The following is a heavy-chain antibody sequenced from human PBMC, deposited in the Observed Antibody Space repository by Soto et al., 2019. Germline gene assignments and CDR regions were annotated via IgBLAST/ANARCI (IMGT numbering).Heavy chain of an antibody. V-gene: IGHV1-69*13. CDR1: GGTFSSYA. D-gene: IGHD4-17*01. J-gene: IGHJ4*02. CDR2: IIPIFGTA. Sequence: SVKVSCKASGGTFSSYAISWVRQAPGQGLEWMGGIIPIFGTANYAQKFQGRVTITADESTSTAYMELSSLRSEDTAVYYCARAARHDYGDYDPSFDYWGQGTLVPVSS. CDR3: ARAARHDYGDYDPSFDY.